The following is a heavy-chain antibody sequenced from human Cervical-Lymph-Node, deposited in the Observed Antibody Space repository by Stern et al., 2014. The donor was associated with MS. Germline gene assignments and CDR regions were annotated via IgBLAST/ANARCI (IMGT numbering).Heavy chain of an antibody. D-gene: IGHD2-15*01. Sequence: VQLVQSGAEVKKPGESLKISCKGSGYSFTSYWIGWVRQMPGKGLEWMGIIDPGDSDTRYSPSFQGQVTISADKSISTAYLQWSSLKASDTAMYYCARIGYCSGGSCYSDYYYGMDVWGQGTTVTVSS. V-gene: IGHV5-51*03. J-gene: IGHJ6*02. CDR3: ARIGYCSGGSCYSDYYYGMDV. CDR2: IDPGDSDT. CDR1: GYSFTSYW.